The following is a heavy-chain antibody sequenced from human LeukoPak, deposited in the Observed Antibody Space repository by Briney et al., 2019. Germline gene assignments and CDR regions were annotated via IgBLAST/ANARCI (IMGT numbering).Heavy chain of an antibody. J-gene: IGHJ6*02. V-gene: IGHV3-30-3*01. Sequence: GGSLRLSCAASGFTFSSYAMHWVRQAPGKGLEWVAAMSYDGSNKYYADSVKGRFTISRDNSKNTLYLQMNSLRAEDTAVYYCARDSMHPAYCGGDCYGSYYYGMDVWGQGTTVTVSS. CDR1: GFTFSSYA. D-gene: IGHD2-21*02. CDR3: ARDSMHPAYCGGDCYGSYYYGMDV. CDR2: MSYDGSNK.